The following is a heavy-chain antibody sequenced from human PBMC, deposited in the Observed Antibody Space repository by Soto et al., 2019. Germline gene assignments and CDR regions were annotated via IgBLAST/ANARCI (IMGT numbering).Heavy chain of an antibody. D-gene: IGHD5-18*01. V-gene: IGHV4-34*01. CDR3: ARLRLLYNYYYYGMDV. Sequence: QVQLQQWGAGLLKPSETLSLTCAVYGGSFSGYYWSWIRQPPGKGLEWIGEINHSGSTNYNPSLKSRVTISVDTSKNQFSLKLSSVTAADTAVYYCARLRLLYNYYYYGMDVWGQGTTVTVSS. CDR1: GGSFSGYY. CDR2: INHSGST. J-gene: IGHJ6*02.